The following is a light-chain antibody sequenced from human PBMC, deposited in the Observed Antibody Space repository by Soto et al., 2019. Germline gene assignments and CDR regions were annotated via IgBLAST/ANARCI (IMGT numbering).Light chain of an antibody. CDR3: LRYTSSQWT. CDR1: RTVDGNY. Sequence: PGERATLSCRASRTVDGNYLAWYHQKPGQAPRLLIHSASTRAPGIPDRFSASGAGTDSTLTITRLEPEDFAVYFCLRYTSSQWTFGPGTKVDIK. CDR2: SAS. V-gene: IGKV3-20*01. J-gene: IGKJ1*01.